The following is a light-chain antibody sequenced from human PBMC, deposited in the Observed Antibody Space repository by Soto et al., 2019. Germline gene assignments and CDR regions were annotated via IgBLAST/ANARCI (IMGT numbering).Light chain of an antibody. CDR2: GAS. J-gene: IGKJ2*01. V-gene: IGKV3-15*01. CDR3: QQSNSWPYT. CDR1: QSVSDN. Sequence: EIVMTQSPATLSVSPGERATLSCRASQSVSDNLAWYQRKPGQAPRLLIYGASTRATGIPARFSGSGSETEFTLTISSLQSEDFAIYYCQQSNSWPYTFGQGTKVYIK.